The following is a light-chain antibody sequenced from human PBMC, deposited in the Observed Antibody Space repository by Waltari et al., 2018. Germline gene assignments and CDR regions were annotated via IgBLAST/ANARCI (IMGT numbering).Light chain of an antibody. Sequence: EIVLTQSPGTLSLSPGETATLSCRASQSLNKNYLAWYRQRPGQAPGLLIHETSRRTTGIPDRFSGSGSGTDFALTISRLEAEDSAVYYCQQYGSSPYTFGQGTKLEIK. CDR3: QQYGSSPYT. V-gene: IGKV3-20*01. CDR2: ETS. J-gene: IGKJ2*01. CDR1: QSLNKNY.